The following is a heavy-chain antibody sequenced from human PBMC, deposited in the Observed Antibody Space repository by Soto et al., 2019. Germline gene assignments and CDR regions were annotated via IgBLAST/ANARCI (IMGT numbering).Heavy chain of an antibody. J-gene: IGHJ4*02. CDR3: ATLWFGAADY. D-gene: IGHD3-10*01. V-gene: IGHV4-39*01. CDR2: IYYSGST. CDR1: GGSISRSSYY. Sequence: QLRLQESGPGLVKPSETLSLTCTVSGGSISRSSYYWCWIRQPPGKGLEWIGSIYYSGSTHYNPSLKSRVTISVDTSKNQFSLKLSSVTAADTAVYYCATLWFGAADYWGQGTLVTVSS.